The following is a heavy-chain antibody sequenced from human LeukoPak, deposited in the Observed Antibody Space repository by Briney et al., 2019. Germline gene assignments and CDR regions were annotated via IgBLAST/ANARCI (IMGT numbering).Heavy chain of an antibody. CDR2: IYYSGST. CDR3: ARGTFLEWPGVFDP. J-gene: IGHJ5*02. D-gene: IGHD3-3*02. V-gene: IGHV4-59*01. Sequence: PSETLSLTCTVSGGSISSYYWSWLRQPPGKGLEWIGYIYYSGSTNYNPSLKSRVTISVDTSKNQFSLKLSSVTAADTAVYYCARGTFLEWPGVFDPWGQGTLVTVSS. CDR1: GGSISSYY.